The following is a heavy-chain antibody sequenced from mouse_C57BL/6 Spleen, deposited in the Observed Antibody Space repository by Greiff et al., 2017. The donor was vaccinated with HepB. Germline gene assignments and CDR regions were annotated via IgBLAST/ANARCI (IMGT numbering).Heavy chain of an antibody. Sequence: EVMLVESGGGLVKPGGSLKLSCAASGFTFSSYTMSWVRQTPEKRLEWVATISGGGGNTYYPDSVKGRFTISRDNAKNTLYLQMSSLRSEDTALYYCARPLITTGAMDYWGQGTSVTVSS. CDR3: ARPLITTGAMDY. CDR1: GFTFSSYT. D-gene: IGHD1-1*01. CDR2: ISGGGGNT. J-gene: IGHJ4*01. V-gene: IGHV5-9*01.